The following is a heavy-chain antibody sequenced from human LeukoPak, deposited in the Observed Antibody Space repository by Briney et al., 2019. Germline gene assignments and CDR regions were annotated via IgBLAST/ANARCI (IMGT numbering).Heavy chain of an antibody. CDR3: ARDHDYVWGSYRYFDY. D-gene: IGHD3-16*02. CDR1: GGSISSSSYY. CDR2: IYCSGST. V-gene: IGHV4-39*02. Sequence: KPSETLSLTCTVSGGSISSSSYYWGWIRQPPGKGLEWIGSIYCSGSTYYNPSLKSRVTISVDTSKNQFSLKLSSVTAADTAVYYCARDHDYVWGSYRYFDYWGQGTLVTVSS. J-gene: IGHJ4*02.